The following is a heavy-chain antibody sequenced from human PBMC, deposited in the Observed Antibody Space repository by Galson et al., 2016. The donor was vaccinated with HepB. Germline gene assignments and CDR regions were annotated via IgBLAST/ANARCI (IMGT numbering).Heavy chain of an antibody. CDR1: GYTFTTYG. CDR3: ARRVLKGARGAIRLGGLDV. D-gene: IGHD3-10*01. J-gene: IGHJ6*02. Sequence: SVKVSCKASGYTFTTYGISWVRQAPGHGFEWLGWINANNDYTNYPQKFQARVTLTTDTSTSTAYMELRSLTSDDTAIYYCARRVLKGARGAIRLGGLDVWGQGTTVTVSS. V-gene: IGHV1-18*01. CDR2: INANNDYT.